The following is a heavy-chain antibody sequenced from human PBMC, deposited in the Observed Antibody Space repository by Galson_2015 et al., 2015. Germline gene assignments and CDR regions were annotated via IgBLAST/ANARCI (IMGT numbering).Heavy chain of an antibody. CDR3: RGWFGDQYGDY. V-gene: IGHV3-53*01. D-gene: IGHD3-10*01. Sequence: SLRLSCAGSGFSVSSKEMSWVRQAPGKGLEWVSITYIGGSTYYADSVKGRFTIFRDNSKNTLYLQMNSLIAEDTAVYYCRGWFGDQYGDYWGQGTLVTVSS. CDR2: TYIGGST. CDR1: GFSVSSKE. J-gene: IGHJ4*02.